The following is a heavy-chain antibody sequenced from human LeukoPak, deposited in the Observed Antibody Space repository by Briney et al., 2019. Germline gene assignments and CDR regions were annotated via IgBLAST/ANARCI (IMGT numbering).Heavy chain of an antibody. CDR1: GGSISSGDYY. CDR3: ARVDWYYMDV. V-gene: IGHV4-30-4*08. Sequence: SQTLSLTCTVSGGSISSGDYYWSWIRQTPGKGLEWSGYIYYSGSTYYNPSLKSRVTISVDTSKNQFSLKLSSVTAADTAVYYCARVDWYYMDVWGKGTTVTVSS. CDR2: IYYSGST. J-gene: IGHJ6*03. D-gene: IGHD3/OR15-3a*01.